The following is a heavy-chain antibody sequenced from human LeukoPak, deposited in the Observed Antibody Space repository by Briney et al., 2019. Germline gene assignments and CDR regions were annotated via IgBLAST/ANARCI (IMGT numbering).Heavy chain of an antibody. CDR3: ARAPLEMATPAYYFDY. V-gene: IGHV4-39*07. CDR1: GGSISSYY. D-gene: IGHD5-24*01. CDR2: IYYSGST. Sequence: SETLSLTCTVSGGSISSYYWGWIRQPPGKGLEWIGSIYYSGSTYYNPSLKSRVTISVDTSKNQFSLKLSSVTAADTAVYYCARAPLEMATPAYYFDYWGQGTLVTVSS. J-gene: IGHJ4*02.